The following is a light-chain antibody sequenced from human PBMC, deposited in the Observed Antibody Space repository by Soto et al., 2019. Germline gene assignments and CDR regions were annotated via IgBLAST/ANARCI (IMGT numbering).Light chain of an antibody. CDR3: QQYDKYST. CDR2: DAS. V-gene: IGKV1-5*01. Sequence: IQMTQSPSTLSASVGATVTITCRASQSISVSLAWYQQKPGKAPNLLIYDASTVQGGVPSRFSGSGSGTQFTLTVTSLQPDDFATYCYQQYDKYSTFGHGTKV. J-gene: IGKJ1*01. CDR1: QSISVS.